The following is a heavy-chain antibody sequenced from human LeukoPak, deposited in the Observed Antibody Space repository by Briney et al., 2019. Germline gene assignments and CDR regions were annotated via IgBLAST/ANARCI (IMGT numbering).Heavy chain of an antibody. Sequence: SETLSLTCAVYGGSFSGYYWSWIRQPPGKGPEWIGSIYHSGSTYYNPSLKSRVTISVDTSKNQFSLKLSSVTAADTAVYYCARDRYDFWSGYYNWFDPWGQGTLVTVSS. V-gene: IGHV4-34*01. J-gene: IGHJ5*02. CDR3: ARDRYDFWSGYYNWFDP. D-gene: IGHD3-3*01. CDR2: IYHSGST. CDR1: GGSFSGYY.